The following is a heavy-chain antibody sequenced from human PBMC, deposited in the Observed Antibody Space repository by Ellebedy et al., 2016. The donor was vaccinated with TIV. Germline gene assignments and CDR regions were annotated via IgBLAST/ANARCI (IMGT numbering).Heavy chain of an antibody. J-gene: IGHJ5*02. Sequence: MPSETLSLTCTVSGDSINSYYWSWIRQPPGKGLEWIGYIYYSGSTKYNPSLKSRVTISVETSKNQFSLKLSSVTAADTAVYYCARAISPTTPGNWFDPWGQGTLVTVSS. D-gene: IGHD4-17*01. CDR3: ARAISPTTPGNWFDP. CDR1: GDSINSYY. V-gene: IGHV4-59*08. CDR2: IYYSGST.